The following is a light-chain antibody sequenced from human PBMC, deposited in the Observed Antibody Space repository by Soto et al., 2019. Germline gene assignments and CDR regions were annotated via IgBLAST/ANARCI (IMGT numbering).Light chain of an antibody. CDR2: GAS. Sequence: EIVLTQSPGTLSLSPGERATLSCRASQSVSSSYLAWYQQKPGQAPRRLIYGASSRATGIPDRFSGSGSGTDFTLTIRRLEPEDFAVYYCQQYGSARTFCQGTKVEIK. V-gene: IGKV3-20*01. J-gene: IGKJ1*01. CDR1: QSVSSSY. CDR3: QQYGSART.